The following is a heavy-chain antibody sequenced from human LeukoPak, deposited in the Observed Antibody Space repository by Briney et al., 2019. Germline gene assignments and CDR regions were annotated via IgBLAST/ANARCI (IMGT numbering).Heavy chain of an antibody. V-gene: IGHV5-51*01. Sequence: GESLKISCKGSGYSFTNYWIGWVRQMPGKGLEWMGIIYPGDSDTRYSPSFQGQVTISADRSISTAYLQWGSLKASDTAMYYCARSQGYCSGGSCLQGDWFDPWGQGTLVTVSS. D-gene: IGHD2-15*01. J-gene: IGHJ5*02. CDR2: IYPGDSDT. CDR3: ARSQGYCSGGSCLQGDWFDP. CDR1: GYSFTNYW.